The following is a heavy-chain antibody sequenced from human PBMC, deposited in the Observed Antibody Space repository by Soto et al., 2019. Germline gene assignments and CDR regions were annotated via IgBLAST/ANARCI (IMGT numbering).Heavy chain of an antibody. V-gene: IGHV3-21*01. Sequence: GGSLRLSCAASGFTFSSYSMNWVRQAPGKGLEWVSSISSSSSYIYYADSVKGRFTISRDNAKNSLYLQMNSLRAEDTAVYYCARDIGHIAETGVLDYWGQGTLVTVSS. D-gene: IGHD2-21*01. CDR2: ISSSSSYI. CDR3: ARDIGHIAETGVLDY. J-gene: IGHJ4*02. CDR1: GFTFSSYS.